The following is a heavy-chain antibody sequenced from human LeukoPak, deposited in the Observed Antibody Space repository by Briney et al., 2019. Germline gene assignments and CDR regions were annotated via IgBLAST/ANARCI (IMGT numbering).Heavy chain of an antibody. Sequence: KSSETLSLTCTVSGGSISSSSYFWGWIRQPPGKGLEWIGYIYYSGSTYYNPSLKSRVAISVDTSKNQLSLKLSSVTAADTAVYYCARDPEVATIYPPYFDYWGQGTLVTVSS. D-gene: IGHD5-24*01. V-gene: IGHV4-39*07. CDR2: IYYSGST. J-gene: IGHJ4*02. CDR3: ARDPEVATIYPPYFDY. CDR1: GGSISSSSYF.